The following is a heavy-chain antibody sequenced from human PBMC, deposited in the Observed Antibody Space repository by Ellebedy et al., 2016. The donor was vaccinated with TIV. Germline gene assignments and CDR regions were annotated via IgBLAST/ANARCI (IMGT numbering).Heavy chain of an antibody. D-gene: IGHD3-10*01. J-gene: IGHJ6*02. Sequence: ASVKVSXXASGYTFTSYGISWVRQAPGQGLEWMGWISAYNGNTNYAQKLQGRVTMTTDTSTSTAYMELRSLRSDDTAVYYCARDLEPYYYGSGSYYWAYYYYGMDVWGQGTTVTVSS. CDR1: GYTFTSYG. CDR2: ISAYNGNT. V-gene: IGHV1-18*01. CDR3: ARDLEPYYYGSGSYYWAYYYYGMDV.